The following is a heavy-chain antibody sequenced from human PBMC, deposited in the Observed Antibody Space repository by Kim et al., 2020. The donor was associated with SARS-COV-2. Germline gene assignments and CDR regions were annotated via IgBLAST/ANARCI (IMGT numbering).Heavy chain of an antibody. J-gene: IGHJ5*02. D-gene: IGHD3-10*01. V-gene: IGHV3-23*01. CDR3: AKDVLLWFGEGGDNWFDP. Sequence: KARFTISRNNSKNTLNLQMNSLRSEDTAVYYCAKDVLLWFGEGGDNWFDPWGQGTLVTVSS.